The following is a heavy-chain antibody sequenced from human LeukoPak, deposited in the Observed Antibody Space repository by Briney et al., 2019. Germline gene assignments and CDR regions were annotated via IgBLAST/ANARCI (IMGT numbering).Heavy chain of an antibody. CDR3: ARATYHSSGWYGAFDY. Sequence: PSETLSLTCTVSGGSISSFYWSWIRQPPGKGLEWIGEINHSGSTNYNPSLKSRVTISVDTSKNQFSLKLSSVTAADTAVYYCARATYHSSGWYGAFDYWGQGTLVTVSS. J-gene: IGHJ4*02. V-gene: IGHV4-59*01. D-gene: IGHD6-19*01. CDR2: INHSGST. CDR1: GGSISSFY.